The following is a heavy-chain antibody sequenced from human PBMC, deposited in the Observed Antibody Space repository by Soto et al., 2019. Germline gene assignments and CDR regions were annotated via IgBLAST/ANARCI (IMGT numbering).Heavy chain of an antibody. Sequence: QLQLQESGPGLVKPSETLSLTCPVSGGSISGYYWSWIRQPPGKGLEWIAFIHYTGSSSSNPSLESRVTISVDTSKNQLSLKLNSVIAADTAVYYCARHSNEYRKSLDNWGQGTLVTVSS. V-gene: IGHV4-59*08. CDR1: GGSISGYY. J-gene: IGHJ4*02. D-gene: IGHD4-4*01. CDR3: ARHSNEYRKSLDN. CDR2: IHYTGSS.